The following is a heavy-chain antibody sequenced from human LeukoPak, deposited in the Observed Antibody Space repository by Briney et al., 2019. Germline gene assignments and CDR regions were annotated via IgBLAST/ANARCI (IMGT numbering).Heavy chain of an antibody. CDR2: INPNSGGT. Sequence: ASVKVSCKASGYTFTGYYMHWVRQAPGQGLEWMGRINPNSGGTNYALKFQGRVTMTRDTSISTAYMELSRLRSDDTAVYYCARVGRSSGYYPSPYYYYYMDVWGKGTTVTVSS. J-gene: IGHJ6*03. CDR1: GYTFTGYY. V-gene: IGHV1-2*06. CDR3: ARVGRSSGYYPSPYYYYYMDV. D-gene: IGHD3-22*01.